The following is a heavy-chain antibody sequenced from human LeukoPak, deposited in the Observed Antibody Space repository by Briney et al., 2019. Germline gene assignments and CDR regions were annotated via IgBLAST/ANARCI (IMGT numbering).Heavy chain of an antibody. J-gene: IGHJ4*02. CDR1: GFTFSNYA. CDR3: ARRSGIAVAGAFDY. Sequence: GGSLTLSCAAYGFTFSNYAMRWVRQAPGKGLEWGSGISGSGDRTYYAVSVKGRFTISRDNSKNTLYLQMNSLRAGDTAVYYCARRSGIAVAGAFDYWGQGTLVTVSS. D-gene: IGHD6-19*01. V-gene: IGHV3-23*01. CDR2: ISGSGDRT.